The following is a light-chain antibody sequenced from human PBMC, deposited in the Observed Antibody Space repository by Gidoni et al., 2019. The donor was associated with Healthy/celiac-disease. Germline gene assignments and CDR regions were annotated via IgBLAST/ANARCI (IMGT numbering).Light chain of an antibody. Sequence: EIVMTQSPATLSVSPGERATLSCRASQSVSSNLAWYQPKPGQAPRLLIYGASTRATGIPARFSGSGSGTEFTLTISSLQSEDFAVYYCQQYNNWPRVFGGGTKVEIK. CDR2: GAS. J-gene: IGKJ4*01. V-gene: IGKV3-15*01. CDR1: QSVSSN. CDR3: QQYNNWPRV.